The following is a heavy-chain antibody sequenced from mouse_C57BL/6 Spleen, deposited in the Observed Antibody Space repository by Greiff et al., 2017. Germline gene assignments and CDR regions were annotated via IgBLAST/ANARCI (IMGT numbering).Heavy chain of an antibody. Sequence: VQLQESGAELARPGASVKLSCKASGYTFTSYGISWVKQRTGQGLEWIGEIYPRSGNTYYNEKFKGKATLTADKSSSTAYMELRSLTSEDSAVDVGARGDYDGKNVDFDYWGQGTTLTVSS. CDR3: ARGDYDGKNVDFDY. CDR1: GYTFTSYG. CDR2: IYPRSGNT. V-gene: IGHV1-81*01. D-gene: IGHD2-4*01. J-gene: IGHJ2*01.